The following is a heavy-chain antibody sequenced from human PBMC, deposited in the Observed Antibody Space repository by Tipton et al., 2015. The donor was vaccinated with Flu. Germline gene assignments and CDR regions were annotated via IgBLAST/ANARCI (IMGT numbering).Heavy chain of an antibody. J-gene: IGHJ2*01. D-gene: IGHD6-13*01. CDR2: ISGSGGST. CDR1: GFTFSSYA. CDR3: AKDGYSSSWFPYWYFDL. V-gene: IGHV3-23*01. Sequence: SLRLSCAASGFTFSSYAMSWVRQAPGKGLEWVSAISGSGGSTYYADSVKGRFTISGDNSKNTLYLQMNSLRAEDTAVYYCAKDGYSSSWFPYWYFDLWGRGTLVTVSS.